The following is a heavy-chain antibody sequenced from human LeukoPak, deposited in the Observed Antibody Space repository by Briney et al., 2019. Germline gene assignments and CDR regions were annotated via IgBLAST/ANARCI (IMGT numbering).Heavy chain of an antibody. CDR1: GGSFSGYY. Sequence: SETLSLTCAVYGGSFSGYYWSWIRQPPGKGLEWIGYIYHSGSTYYNPSLKSRVTISVDRSKNQFSLKLSSVTAADTAVYYCARANGGNSPFDYWGQGTLVTVSS. V-gene: IGHV4-30-2*01. D-gene: IGHD4-23*01. CDR2: IYHSGST. CDR3: ARANGGNSPFDY. J-gene: IGHJ4*02.